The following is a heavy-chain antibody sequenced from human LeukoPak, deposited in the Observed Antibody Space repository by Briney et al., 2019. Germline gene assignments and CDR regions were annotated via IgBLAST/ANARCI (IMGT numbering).Heavy chain of an antibody. Sequence: GGSLRLSCAASRFTFSSYSMNWVRQAPGKGLEWVSSISSSSSYIYYADSVKGRFTISRDNAKNSLDLQMNSLRAEDTAVYYCARDAFVPEYSSRWFTPNAFDIWGQGTMVTVSS. J-gene: IGHJ3*02. D-gene: IGHD6-13*01. CDR3: ARDAFVPEYSSRWFTPNAFDI. CDR1: RFTFSSYS. CDR2: ISSSSSYI. V-gene: IGHV3-21*01.